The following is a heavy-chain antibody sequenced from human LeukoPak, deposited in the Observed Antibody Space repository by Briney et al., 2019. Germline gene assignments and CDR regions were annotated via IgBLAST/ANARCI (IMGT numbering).Heavy chain of an antibody. Sequence: ASVKVSCKASGYTFTSYYMHWVRQAPGQGLEWMGIINPSGGSTSYAQKFQGRVTMTRDMSTSTVYMELSSLRSEDTAVYYCARSTYYDFGSSYYFDYWGQGTLVTVSS. CDR3: ARSTYYDFGSSYYFDY. D-gene: IGHD3-3*01. J-gene: IGHJ4*02. CDR1: GYTFTSYY. V-gene: IGHV1-46*01. CDR2: INPSGGST.